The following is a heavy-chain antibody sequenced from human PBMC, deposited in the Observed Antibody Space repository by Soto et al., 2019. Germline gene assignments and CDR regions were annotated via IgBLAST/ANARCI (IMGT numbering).Heavy chain of an antibody. J-gene: IGHJ4*02. V-gene: IGHV3-9*01. CDR1: GFTFDDYA. CDR3: AKGPAVTTVGDY. D-gene: IGHD4-4*01. CDR2: ISWNSGSI. Sequence: ESGGGLVQPGRSLRLSCAASGFTFDDYAMHWVRQAPGKGLEWVSGISWNSGSIGYADSVKGRFTISRDNAKNSLYLQMNSLRAEDTALYYCAKGPAVTTVGDYWGQGTLVTVSS.